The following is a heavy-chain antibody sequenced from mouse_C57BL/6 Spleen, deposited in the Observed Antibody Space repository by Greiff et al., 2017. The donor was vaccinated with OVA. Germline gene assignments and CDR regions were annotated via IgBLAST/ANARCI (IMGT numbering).Heavy chain of an antibody. CDR3: ARHGRPHVDWGRGYYFDY. J-gene: IGHJ2*01. D-gene: IGHD4-1*01. CDR2: FYPGSGSI. Sequence: QVQLQQSGAELVKPGASVKLSCKASGYTFTEYTIHWVKQRSGQGLEWIGWFYPGSGSIKYNEKFKDKATLTADKSSSTVYMELSRLTSEDSAVYFYARHGRPHVDWGRGYYFDYWGQGTTLTVAS. V-gene: IGHV1-62-2*01. CDR1: GYTFTEYT.